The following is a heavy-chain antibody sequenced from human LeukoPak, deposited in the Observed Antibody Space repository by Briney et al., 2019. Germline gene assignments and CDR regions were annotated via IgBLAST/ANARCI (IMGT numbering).Heavy chain of an antibody. CDR1: GFTFSSYS. V-gene: IGHV3-23*01. D-gene: IGHD5-18*01. J-gene: IGHJ6*03. CDR3: AKCPQRRGAYMDV. CDR2: ISGSGGST. Sequence: TGGSLRLSCAASGFTFSSYSMNWVRQAPGKGLEWVSAISGSGGSTYYADSVKGRFTIPRDNSKNTLYLQMNSLRAEDTAVYYCAKCPQRRGAYMDVWGKGTTVTVSS.